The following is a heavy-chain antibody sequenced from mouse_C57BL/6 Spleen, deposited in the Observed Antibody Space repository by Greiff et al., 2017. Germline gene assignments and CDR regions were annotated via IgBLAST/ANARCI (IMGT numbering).Heavy chain of an antibody. CDR2: ISYSGST. CDR3: AREGDGYSWFAY. J-gene: IGHJ3*01. D-gene: IGHD2-3*01. CDR1: GYSITSGYD. V-gene: IGHV3-1*01. Sequence: EVKLVESGPGMVKPSQSLSLTCTVTGYSITSGYDWHWIRHFPGNKLEWMGYISYSGSTNYNPSLKSRISITHDTSKNHFFLKLNSVTTEDTATYYCAREGDGYSWFAYWGQGTLVTVSA.